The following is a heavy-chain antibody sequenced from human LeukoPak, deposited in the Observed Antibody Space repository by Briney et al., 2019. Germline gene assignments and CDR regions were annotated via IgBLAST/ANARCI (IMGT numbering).Heavy chain of an antibody. CDR3: ARDRSYAWELLGAFDI. D-gene: IGHD1-26*01. J-gene: IGHJ3*02. CDR2: TYYRSKWYN. CDR1: GDSVSSNSAA. Sequence: SQTLSLTCAISGDSVSSNSAAWNWIRQSPSRGLEWLGRTYYRSKWYNDYAVSVKSRITINPDTSKNQFSLQLNSVTPEDTAVYYCARDRSYAWELLGAFDIWGQGTMVTVSS. V-gene: IGHV6-1*01.